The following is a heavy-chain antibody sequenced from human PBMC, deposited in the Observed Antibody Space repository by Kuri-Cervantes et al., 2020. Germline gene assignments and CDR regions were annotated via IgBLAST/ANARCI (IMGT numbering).Heavy chain of an antibody. J-gene: IGHJ4*02. CDR2: ISDSETTR. D-gene: IGHD3-22*01. CDR1: GLSFSSSE. CDR3: SQCRGGLESCYSAGFGH. V-gene: IGHV3-48*03. Sequence: GGSLRLSCAASGLSFSSSEINWVRQAPGKGLEWVGYISDSETTRYYADSVLGRFTISRDNAKKLVTLQMNGLRGEDTAVYYCSQCRGGLESCYSAGFGHWGAGVMVTVSS.